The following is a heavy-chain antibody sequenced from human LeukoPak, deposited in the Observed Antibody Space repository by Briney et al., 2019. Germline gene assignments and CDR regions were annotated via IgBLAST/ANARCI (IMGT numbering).Heavy chain of an antibody. Sequence: GGFLRLSCAASGFTFSDYAMHWVRQAPGKGLERVSTISSHIDTIYYGDSVKGRFTISRDNAKNSLYLEMNNLRAEDTALYYCARGAFGYYIDVWGQGTTVAVSS. CDR3: ARGAFGYYIDV. CDR2: ISSHIDTI. V-gene: IGHV3-69-1*01. J-gene: IGHJ6*03. CDR1: GFTFSDYA. D-gene: IGHD3-16*01.